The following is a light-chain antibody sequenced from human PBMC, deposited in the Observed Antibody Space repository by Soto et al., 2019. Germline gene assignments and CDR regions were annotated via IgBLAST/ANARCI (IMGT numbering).Light chain of an antibody. Sequence: QSALTQPPSASGSPGQSVTISCTGTSSDVGGYNYVSWYQQHPGKAPKLMIYEVSKRPSGVPDRFSGSKSGNTASLTVSGLQAEDEADYYCGSYAGNSYVFGTGTKRDRP. CDR2: EVS. CDR3: GSYAGNSYV. V-gene: IGLV2-8*01. CDR1: SSDVGGYNY. J-gene: IGLJ1*01.